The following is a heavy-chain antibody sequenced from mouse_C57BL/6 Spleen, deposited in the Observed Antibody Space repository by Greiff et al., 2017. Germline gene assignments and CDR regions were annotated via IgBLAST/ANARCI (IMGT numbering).Heavy chain of an antibody. V-gene: IGHV5-17*01. CDR1: GFTFSDYG. J-gene: IGHJ4*01. CDR3: ARRWDGSYYAMDY. Sequence: EVKLVESGGGLVKPGGSLKLSCASSGFTFSDYGMHWVRQAPEKGLELVAYISSGSSTVYYADTVKGRFTSSRDNAKNTLFLQMTSLRSEDTAMYYCARRWDGSYYAMDYWGQGTTVTVSS. D-gene: IGHD3-3*01. CDR2: ISSGSSTV.